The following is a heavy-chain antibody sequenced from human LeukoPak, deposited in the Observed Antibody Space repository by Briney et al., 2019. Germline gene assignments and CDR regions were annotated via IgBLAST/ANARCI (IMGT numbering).Heavy chain of an antibody. CDR2: ISNSGSYT. J-gene: IGHJ4*02. V-gene: IGHV3-11*05. CDR1: GFTFSDEY. CDR3: ARDSGFQRGLDY. D-gene: IGHD5-12*01. Sequence: GGALRLSCAASGFTFSDEYMSWIRQAPGKGLEWVSYISNSGSYTNYADSVKGRFTISRDNAKNSLYLQMNSLRAEDTAVYYCARDSGFQRGLDYWGQGTLVTVSS.